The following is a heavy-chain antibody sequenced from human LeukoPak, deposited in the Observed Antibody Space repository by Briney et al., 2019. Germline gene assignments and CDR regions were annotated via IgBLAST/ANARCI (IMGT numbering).Heavy chain of an antibody. CDR3: ARDPGYDSSGYYFGAFDI. Sequence: SETLSLTCAVYGGSFSGYYWSWIRQPPGKGLEWIGYIYYSGSTNYNPSLKSRVTISVDTSKNQFSLKLSSVTAADTAVYYCARDPGYDSSGYYFGAFDIWGQGTMVTVSS. J-gene: IGHJ3*02. CDR2: IYYSGST. D-gene: IGHD3-22*01. CDR1: GGSFSGYY. V-gene: IGHV4-59*01.